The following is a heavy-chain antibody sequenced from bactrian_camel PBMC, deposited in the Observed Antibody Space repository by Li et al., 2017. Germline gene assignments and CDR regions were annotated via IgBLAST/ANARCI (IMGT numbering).Heavy chain of an antibody. CDR2: IDSDGVT. V-gene: IGHV3S53*01. CDR3: AADGPTARADVRTLYPNY. J-gene: IGHJ4*01. Sequence: HVQLVESGGGSVQAGGSLSVSCLLSGYSVCMAWFRQVPGEEREGVAVIDSDGVTSYADSVKGRFTISKDNAKNTLYLQMNSLKPEDTAMYYCAADGPTARADVRTLYPNYLGQGTQVTVS. D-gene: IGHD5*01. CDR1: GYSVC.